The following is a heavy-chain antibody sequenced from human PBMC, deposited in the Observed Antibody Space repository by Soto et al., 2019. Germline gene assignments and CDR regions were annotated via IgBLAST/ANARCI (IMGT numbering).Heavy chain of an antibody. D-gene: IGHD2-8*01. Sequence: EVQLVESGGGLVQPGGSLRLSCAASGVIFNNYAMNWVRRAPGKGLEWVSYVSAKSTTIYYADSVKGRFTISRDNAENLLSLQMNSLRDEDTAVYNCARDDVGCYGVDTWGQGTLITVSS. V-gene: IGHV3-48*02. CDR3: ARDDVGCYGVDT. CDR1: GVIFNNYA. CDR2: VSAKSTTI. J-gene: IGHJ5*02.